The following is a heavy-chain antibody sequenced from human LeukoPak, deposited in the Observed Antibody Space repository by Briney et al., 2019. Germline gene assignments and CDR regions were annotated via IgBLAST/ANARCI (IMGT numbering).Heavy chain of an antibody. D-gene: IGHD1-26*01. Sequence: GGSLRLSCAASGFTFRSYWMAWVRQAPGKGLEWVANIKEDESAKHQADSVKGRFTISRDNAKHSVYLQMSSLRGEDTAVYYCARDVGGSIAYWGQGTLVTVSS. CDR1: GFTFRSYW. CDR3: ARDVGGSIAY. V-gene: IGHV3-7*01. J-gene: IGHJ4*02. CDR2: IKEDESAK.